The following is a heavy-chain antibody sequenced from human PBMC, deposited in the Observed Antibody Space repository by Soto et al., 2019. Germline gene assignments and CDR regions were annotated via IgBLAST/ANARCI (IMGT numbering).Heavy chain of an antibody. Sequence: QVQLVQSGAEVKKPGASVKVSCKASGYTFTGYYMHWVRQAPGQGLEWMGWINPNSGGTNYAQKFQGWVTMTRDTPSSTAYMELSRLRSDDTAVYYCARGGHRSGWTGADAFDIWGQGTMVTVSS. CDR3: ARGGHRSGWTGADAFDI. V-gene: IGHV1-2*04. J-gene: IGHJ3*02. CDR2: INPNSGGT. CDR1: GYTFTGYY. D-gene: IGHD6-19*01.